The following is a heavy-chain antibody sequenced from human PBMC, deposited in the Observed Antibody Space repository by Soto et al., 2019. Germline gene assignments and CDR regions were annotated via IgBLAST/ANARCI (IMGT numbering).Heavy chain of an antibody. J-gene: IGHJ4*02. D-gene: IGHD4-4*01. CDR3: AKDPTSYSNYVSSPFDY. CDR2: ISYDGSNK. V-gene: IGHV3-30*18. CDR1: GFTFSSYG. Sequence: QVQLVESGGGVVQPGRSLRLSCAASGFTFSSYGMHWVRQAPGKGLEWVAVISYDGSNKYYADSVKGRFTISRDNSKNTLYLQMNSLRAEDTAVYYCAKDPTSYSNYVSSPFDYWGQGTLVTVSS.